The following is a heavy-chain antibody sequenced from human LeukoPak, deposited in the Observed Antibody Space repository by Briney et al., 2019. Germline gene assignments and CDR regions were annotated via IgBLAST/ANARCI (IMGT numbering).Heavy chain of an antibody. CDR3: ARDLRWELLGRGGNFDY. Sequence: GGSLRLSCAASGFTFSSYGMHWVRQAPGKGLEWVAVIWYDGSNKYYADSVKGRFTISRDNSKNTLYLQMNSLRAEDTAVYYCARDLRWELLGRGGNFDYWGQGTLVTDSS. J-gene: IGHJ4*02. D-gene: IGHD1-26*01. CDR2: IWYDGSNK. V-gene: IGHV3-33*01. CDR1: GFTFSSYG.